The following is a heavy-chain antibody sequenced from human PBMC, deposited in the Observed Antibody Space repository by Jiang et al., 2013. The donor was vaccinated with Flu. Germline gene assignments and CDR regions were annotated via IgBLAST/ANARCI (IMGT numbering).Heavy chain of an antibody. CDR1: GGSIINSSYY. D-gene: IGHD3-9*01. CDR3: AREGRYKKFASPVDY. V-gene: IGHV4-39*07. J-gene: IGHJ4*03. CDR2: IYYSGTT. Sequence: GPGLVKPSETLSLTCTVSGGSIINSSYYWGWIRRPPGKGLEWIGSIYYSGTTYYNPSLKSRVTISVDTSKNQFSLRLNSVTAADTAVYYCAREGRYKKFASPVDYWGRGNPWSPSP.